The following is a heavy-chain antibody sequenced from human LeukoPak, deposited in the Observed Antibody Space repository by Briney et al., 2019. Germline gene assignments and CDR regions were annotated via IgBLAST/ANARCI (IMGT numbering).Heavy chain of an antibody. J-gene: IGHJ6*04. CDR3: AREHLYYYGSGSYGGMDV. CDR2: ISSSSSYT. V-gene: IGHV3-11*06. Sequence: GGSLRLSCAASGFTFSGYYMSWIRQAPGKGLEWVSYISSSSSYTNYADSEKGRFTISRDNAKNSLYLQMNSLRAEDTAVYYCAREHLYYYGSGSYGGMDVWGKGTTVTVSS. D-gene: IGHD3-10*01. CDR1: GFTFSGYY.